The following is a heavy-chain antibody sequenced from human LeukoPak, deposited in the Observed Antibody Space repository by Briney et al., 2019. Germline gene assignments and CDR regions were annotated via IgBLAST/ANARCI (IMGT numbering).Heavy chain of an antibody. Sequence: GGSLRLSCAASGFTFSDYWMNWVRQAPGKGLEWVANIDQDGGGKYYLDSVKGRFTISRDNAKNSLYLQINSLRAEDTAVYYCARGDWALFDYWGQGSLLTVSS. J-gene: IGHJ4*02. CDR2: IDQDGGGK. CDR3: ARGDWALFDY. CDR1: GFTFSDYW. V-gene: IGHV3-7*01. D-gene: IGHD2-21*02.